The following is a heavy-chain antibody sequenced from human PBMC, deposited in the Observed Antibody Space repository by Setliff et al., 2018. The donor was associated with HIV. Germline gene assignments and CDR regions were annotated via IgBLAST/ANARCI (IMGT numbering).Heavy chain of an antibody. V-gene: IGHV1-2*06. CDR3: ARQGEGYYGSGSSTFYYYYYMDV. Sequence: ASVKVSCKASGYSFTGYYMHWVRQAPGQGLEWMGRINPNSGDTNYAQKFKGRVTMTRDTSTDTAYMDLSGLRSDDTAVYYCARQGEGYYGSGSSTFYYYYYMDVRGKGTTVTVSS. CDR2: INPNSGDT. D-gene: IGHD3-10*01. CDR1: GYSFTGYY. J-gene: IGHJ6*03.